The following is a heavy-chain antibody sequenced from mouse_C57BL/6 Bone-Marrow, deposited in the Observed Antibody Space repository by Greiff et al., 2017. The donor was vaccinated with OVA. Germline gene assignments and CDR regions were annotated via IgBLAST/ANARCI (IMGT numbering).Heavy chain of an antibody. D-gene: IGHD4-1*01. V-gene: IGHV5-4*01. CDR2: ISDGGSYT. CDR1: GFTFSSYA. CDR3: ARDWDGFDY. J-gene: IGHJ2*01. Sequence: EVKLVESGGGLVKPGGSLKLSCAASGFTFSSYAMSWVRQTPEKRLEWVATISDGGSYTYYPDNVKGRFTISRDNAKNNLYLQMSHLKSEDTAMYYCARDWDGFDYWGQGTTLTVSS.